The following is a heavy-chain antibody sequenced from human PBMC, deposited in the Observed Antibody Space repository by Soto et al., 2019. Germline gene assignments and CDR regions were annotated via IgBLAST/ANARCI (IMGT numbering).Heavy chain of an antibody. V-gene: IGHV1-69*13. J-gene: IGHJ6*02. CDR2: IIPIFGTA. Sequence: SVKVSCKASGGTFSSYAISWVRQAPGQGLEWMGGIIPIFGTANYAQKFQGRVTITADESTSAAYMELSSLRSDETAVYYCARGGYNTLPPYYYYYGMDGWGQGTTVTVSS. CDR1: GGTFSSYA. D-gene: IGHD5-12*01. CDR3: ARGGYNTLPPYYYYYGMDG.